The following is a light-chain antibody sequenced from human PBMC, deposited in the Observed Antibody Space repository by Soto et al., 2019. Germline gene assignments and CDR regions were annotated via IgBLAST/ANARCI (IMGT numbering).Light chain of an antibody. CDR3: QSYDSSQGV. CDR1: SANIGAVYD. CDR2: GNS. V-gene: IGLV1-40*01. Sequence: QSVLTQPPSVSGSPGQSVTISCTWSSANIGAVYDVHWYQQLPGTAPKLLIYGNSNRPSGVPDRFSGSKSGTSASLAITGLQAEDEADYYCQSYDSSQGVFGTGTKVTVL. J-gene: IGLJ1*01.